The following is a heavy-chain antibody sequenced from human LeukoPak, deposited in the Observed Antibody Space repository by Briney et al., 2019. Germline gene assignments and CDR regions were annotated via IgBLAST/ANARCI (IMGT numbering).Heavy chain of an antibody. CDR3: AREYDYGDYGRTFDI. CDR1: GYTFTSYG. CDR2: ISAYNGNT. D-gene: IGHD4-17*01. Sequence: ASAKVSCKASGYTFTSYGISWVRQAPGQGLECMGWISAYNGNTNYAQKLQGRVTMTTDTSTSTAYMELRSLRSDDTAVYYCAREYDYGDYGRTFDIWGQGTMVTVSS. V-gene: IGHV1-18*01. J-gene: IGHJ3*02.